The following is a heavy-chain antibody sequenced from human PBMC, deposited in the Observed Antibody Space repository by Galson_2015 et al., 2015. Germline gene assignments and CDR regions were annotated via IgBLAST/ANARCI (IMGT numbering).Heavy chain of an antibody. Sequence: PALVKPTQPLTLTCTFSGFSLSTSGVGVGWIRQPPGKALEWLALIYWNDDKRYSPSLKSRLTITKDTSKNQVVLTMTNMDPVDTATYYCAHRRLDPYYDILTGYPGGPTTSLGFDYWGQGTLVTVSS. CDR3: AHRRLDPYYDILTGYPGGPTTSLGFDY. CDR1: GFSLSTSGVG. V-gene: IGHV2-5*01. D-gene: IGHD3-9*01. J-gene: IGHJ4*02. CDR2: IYWNDDK.